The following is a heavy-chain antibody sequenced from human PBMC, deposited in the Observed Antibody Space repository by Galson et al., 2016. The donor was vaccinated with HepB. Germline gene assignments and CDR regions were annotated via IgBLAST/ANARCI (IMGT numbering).Heavy chain of an antibody. CDR1: GGSISSSGSY. J-gene: IGHJ5*02. D-gene: IGHD3-22*01. V-gene: IGHV4-39*01. CDR2: IYYSGTT. Sequence: SETLSLTCTVSGGSISSSGSYWGWIRQPPGKGLEWIGSIYYSGTTYYNPSLKSRVTISLDTPKNQFSLKLRSVTAADTAMYYCARHDYDSSGYNWFDPWGQGTLVAVSS. CDR3: ARHDYDSSGYNWFDP.